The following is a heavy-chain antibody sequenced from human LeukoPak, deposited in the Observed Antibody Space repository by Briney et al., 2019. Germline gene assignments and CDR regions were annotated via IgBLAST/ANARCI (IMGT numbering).Heavy chain of an antibody. CDR1: GGSISSYY. D-gene: IGHD6-13*01. J-gene: IGHJ3*02. CDR3: ARDFPSSPNALDI. V-gene: IGHV4-4*07. CDR2: IYTSGRT. Sequence: SETLSLTCTVSGGSISSYYWSWIRQPAGKGLECIGRIYTSGRTHYNPSLKSRVPMSVDTSQTQFSLKLSSVTAADTAVYYCARDFPSSPNALDIWGQGTMVTVSS.